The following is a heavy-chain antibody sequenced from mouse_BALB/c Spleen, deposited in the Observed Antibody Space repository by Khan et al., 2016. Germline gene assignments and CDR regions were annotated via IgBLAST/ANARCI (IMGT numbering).Heavy chain of an antibody. D-gene: IGHD1-1*01. CDR1: GFTFSSFG. Sequence: EVELVESGGGLVQPGGPRKLSCAASGFTFSSFGMHWVRQAPEKGLEWVAYISSGSSTIDYADTLKGRFTISRDNPKNTLFLQMPSLRSEDTAKACCARSGIYYGSSFEGYYVMDYWGQRTSVTVSS. CDR3: ARSGIYYGSSFEGYYVMDY. J-gene: IGHJ4*01. V-gene: IGHV5-17*02. CDR2: ISSGSSTI.